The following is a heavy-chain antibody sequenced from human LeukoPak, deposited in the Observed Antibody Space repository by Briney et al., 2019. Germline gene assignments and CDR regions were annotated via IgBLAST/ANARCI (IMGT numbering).Heavy chain of an antibody. CDR1: GGSFSGYY. CDR3: ARRYGARQNWYFDL. V-gene: IGHV4-34*01. CDR2: INHSGST. D-gene: IGHD4-17*01. J-gene: IGHJ2*01. Sequence: SSETLSLTCAVYGGSFSGYYWSWIRQPPGKGLEWIGEINHSGSTNYNPSLKSRVTISVDTSKNQFSLKLSSVTAADTAVYYCARRYGARQNWYFDLWGRGTLVTVSS.